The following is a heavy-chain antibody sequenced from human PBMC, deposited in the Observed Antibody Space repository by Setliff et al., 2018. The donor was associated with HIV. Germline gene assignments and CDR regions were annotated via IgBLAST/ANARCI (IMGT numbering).Heavy chain of an antibody. CDR3: ARVFSSSWYGIDY. D-gene: IGHD6-13*01. CDR2: ISYDGSNI. Sequence: GGSLRLSCVASGFTYSNYAMHWVRQAPGKGLEWMALISYDGSNIHYADSVKGRFTISRDDSKNTLYLQMNSLRTEDTALYYCARVFSSSWYGIDYWGQGTLVTVSS. CDR1: GFTYSNYA. V-gene: IGHV3-30*01. J-gene: IGHJ4*02.